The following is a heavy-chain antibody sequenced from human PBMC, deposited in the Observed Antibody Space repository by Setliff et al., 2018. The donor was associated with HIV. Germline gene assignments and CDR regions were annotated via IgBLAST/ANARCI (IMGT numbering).Heavy chain of an antibody. CDR1: GFTFSSYS. J-gene: IGHJ4*02. CDR2: ISGSGSGV. Sequence: PGGSLRLSCAASGFTFSSYSMNWVRQSPGKGLEWVSYISGSGSGVDYADSVKGRFTVSRDNARSSLYLQLNSLRSEDTAVYYCARQGWSSGFFDYWGQGTLVTVSS. D-gene: IGHD6-19*01. CDR3: ARQGWSSGFFDY. V-gene: IGHV3-48*01.